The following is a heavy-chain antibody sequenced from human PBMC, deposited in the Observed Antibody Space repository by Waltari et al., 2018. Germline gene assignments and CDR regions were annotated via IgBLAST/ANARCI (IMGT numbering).Heavy chain of an antibody. Sequence: QVQLVESGGGVVQPGRSLRLSCAASGFTFSRYDMHWVRQAPGKGLEWVAVISYDGSNKYYADSVKGRFTISRDNSKNTLYLQMNSLRAEDTAVYYCARARREPYGDYDYWGQGTLVTVSS. CDR1: GFTFSRYD. V-gene: IGHV3-30-3*01. CDR2: ISYDGSNK. J-gene: IGHJ4*02. D-gene: IGHD4-17*01. CDR3: ARARREPYGDYDY.